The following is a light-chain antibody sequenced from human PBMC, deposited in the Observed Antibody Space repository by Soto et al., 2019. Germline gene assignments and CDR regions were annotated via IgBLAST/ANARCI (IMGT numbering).Light chain of an antibody. CDR1: QSISSY. V-gene: IGKV1-39*01. J-gene: IGKJ1*01. CDR2: AAS. Sequence: DIQMTQSPSSLSASVGDRVTITCRASQSISSYLNWYQQKPGKAPKLLIYAASSVQSGLPSRFSRSGSGTDYTHTISSLRPEDFATYYCQQSYSTPITFGQGTKVEIK. CDR3: QQSYSTPIT.